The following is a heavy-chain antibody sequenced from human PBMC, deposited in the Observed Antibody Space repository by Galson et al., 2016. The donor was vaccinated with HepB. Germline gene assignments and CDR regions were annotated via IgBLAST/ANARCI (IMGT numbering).Heavy chain of an antibody. CDR1: SGAISVYY. CDR3: VKQIDRGTLDR. Sequence: ETLSLTCTVSSGAISVYYWTWIRQSPGKGLEWLSAINGVGYGSTTYYRESVKGRFTISRDISKNTLSLQMSSLRAEDTAVYYCVKQIDRGTLDRWGQGTLVIVSS. J-gene: IGHJ5*02. CDR2: INGVGYGSTT. V-gene: IGHV3-23*01. D-gene: IGHD3-10*01.